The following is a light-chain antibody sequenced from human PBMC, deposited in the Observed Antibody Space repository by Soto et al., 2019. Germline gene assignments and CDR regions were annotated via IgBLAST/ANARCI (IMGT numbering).Light chain of an antibody. Sequence: DIQLTQSPSFLSASVGDRVTITCRASQDISSYLAWYQQKSGKAPKLLIYAASTLQSGVPSRFSGSGSGTDFTLTVSSLQPEDFATYYCQQLNSYPELTFGGGTKVEIK. V-gene: IGKV1-9*01. CDR2: AAS. J-gene: IGKJ4*01. CDR1: QDISSY. CDR3: QQLNSYPELT.